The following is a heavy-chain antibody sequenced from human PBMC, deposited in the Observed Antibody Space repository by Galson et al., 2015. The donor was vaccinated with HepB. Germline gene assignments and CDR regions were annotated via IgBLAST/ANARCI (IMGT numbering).Heavy chain of an antibody. V-gene: IGHV3-23*01. J-gene: IGHJ1*01. CDR2: ISGSGGST. CDR3: AKDGSPGIADPPEYFQH. D-gene: IGHD6-13*01. CDR1: GFTFSSYA. Sequence: SLRLSCAASGFTFSSYAMSWVRQAPGKGLEWVSAISGSGGSTYYADSVKGRFTISRDNSKNTLYLQMNSLRAEDTAVYYCAKDGSPGIADPPEYFQHWGQGTLVTVSS.